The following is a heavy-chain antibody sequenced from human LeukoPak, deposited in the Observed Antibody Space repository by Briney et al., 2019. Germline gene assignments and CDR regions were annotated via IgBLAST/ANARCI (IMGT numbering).Heavy chain of an antibody. CDR1: GFTFSSYG. D-gene: IGHD6-19*01. V-gene: IGHV3-30*18. J-gene: IGHJ1*01. CDR3: AKDGGWRSPEYFQH. CDR2: ISYDGSNK. Sequence: PGGSLRLSCAASGFTFSSYGMHWVRQAPGKGLEWVAVISYDGSNKYYADSVKGRFTISRDNSKNTLYLQMNSLRAEDTAVYYCAKDGGWRSPEYFQHWGQGTLVTVSS.